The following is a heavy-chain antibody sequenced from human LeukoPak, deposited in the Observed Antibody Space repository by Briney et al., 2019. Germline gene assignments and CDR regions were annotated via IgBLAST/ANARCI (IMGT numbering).Heavy chain of an antibody. J-gene: IGHJ4*02. V-gene: IGHV4-39*07. CDR1: GGSISSSSYY. Sequence: KTSETLSLTCTVSGGSISSSSYYWGWIRQPPGKGLEWIGSIYYSGSTYYNPSLKSRVTISVDTSKNQFSLKLSSVTAADTAVYYCARVLIAAAGPYFDYWGQGTLVTVSS. CDR3: ARVLIAAAGPYFDY. CDR2: IYYSGST. D-gene: IGHD6-13*01.